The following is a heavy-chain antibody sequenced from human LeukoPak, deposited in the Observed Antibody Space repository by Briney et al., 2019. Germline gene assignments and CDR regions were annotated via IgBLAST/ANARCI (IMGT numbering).Heavy chain of an antibody. J-gene: IGHJ4*02. D-gene: IGHD4-17*01. CDR1: GYTFTSYA. V-gene: IGHV1-3*01. Sequence: ASVKVSCKASGYTFTSYAMHWVRQAPGQRLEWMGWINAGNGNTKYSQKFQGRVTITRDTSASTAYMELSSLRSEDTAVYYCAREALHAPNDYGDYGGVFGRYYFDYWGQGTLVTVSS. CDR3: AREALHAPNDYGDYGGVFGRYYFDY. CDR2: INAGNGNT.